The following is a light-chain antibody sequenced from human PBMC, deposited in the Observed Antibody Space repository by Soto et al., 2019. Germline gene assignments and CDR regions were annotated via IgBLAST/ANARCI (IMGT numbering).Light chain of an antibody. CDR2: DTS. CDR3: QQYDNWPQCT. V-gene: IGKV3-15*01. J-gene: IGKJ2*02. CDR1: QSVSRV. Sequence: EIVMTQSPATLSVSPGERGTLSCRASQSVSRVLAWYQQRPGQAPRLLIYDTSTRATGVPARFSGSGSGTEVSLSISSLQSEDFAVYYFQQYDNWPQCTFGQGTKLEV.